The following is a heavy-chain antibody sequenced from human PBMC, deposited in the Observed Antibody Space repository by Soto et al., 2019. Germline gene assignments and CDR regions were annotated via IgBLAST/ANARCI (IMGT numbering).Heavy chain of an antibody. CDR3: ARSTPRFYGWFDP. J-gene: IGHJ5*02. V-gene: IGHV3-74*01. D-gene: IGHD3-16*01. CDR1: GFALSGYW. Sequence: PGGSLRLSCAASGFALSGYWMHWVRQPPGKGLEWLSRISEVGSDRSHADSVKGRFTISRDNAKNTLYLQMNNLRAEDTAVYYCARSTPRFYGWFDPWGQGTLVTVSS. CDR2: ISEVGSDR.